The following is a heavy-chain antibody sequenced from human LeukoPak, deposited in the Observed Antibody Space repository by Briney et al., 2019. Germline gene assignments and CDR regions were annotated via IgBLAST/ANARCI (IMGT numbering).Heavy chain of an antibody. CDR1: GGTFSSYT. J-gene: IGHJ4*02. V-gene: IGHV1-69*04. D-gene: IGHD3-10*01. CDR3: ARDIGGSGSYRDY. Sequence: ASVKVSCKASGGTFSSYTISWVRQAPGQGLEWMGRIIPILGIANYAQKFQGRVTITADKSTSTAYMEPSSLRSEDTAVYYCARDIGGSGSYRDYWGQGTQVTVSS. CDR2: IIPILGIA.